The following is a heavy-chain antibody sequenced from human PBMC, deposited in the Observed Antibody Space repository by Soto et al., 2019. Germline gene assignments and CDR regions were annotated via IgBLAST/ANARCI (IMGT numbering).Heavy chain of an antibody. V-gene: IGHV1-46*01. CDR3: ARRFVVTISGDSVYYFGY. J-gene: IGHJ4*02. CDR2: INPSGGST. D-gene: IGHD2-21*01. Sequence: ASVKVSCKASGYTFTSYDMHWVRQAPGQGLEWMGIINPSGGSTSYAQKFQGRVTMTRDTSTSTVYMELSSLRSEDTAVYYCARRFVVTISGDSVYYFGYCGQGTLVTVSS. CDR1: GYTFTSYD.